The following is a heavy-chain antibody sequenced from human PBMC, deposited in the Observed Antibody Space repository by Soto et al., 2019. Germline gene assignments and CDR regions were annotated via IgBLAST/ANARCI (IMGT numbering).Heavy chain of an antibody. D-gene: IGHD2-15*01. CDR2: IRWNSVSI. V-gene: IGHV3-9*01. CDR1: GFTFDDYA. J-gene: IGHJ6*03. Sequence: EVQLVESGGGLVQPGRSLRLSCAASGFTFDDYAMHWVRQAPGKGLEWVSGIRWNSVSIGYADSVQGRFTISRDNAKNSFYLQMNSLRDEDTALYYCAKEASTIGYCSGGSCHSYYYYYYMDVWGKGTTVTVSS. CDR3: AKEASTIGYCSGGSCHSYYYYYYMDV.